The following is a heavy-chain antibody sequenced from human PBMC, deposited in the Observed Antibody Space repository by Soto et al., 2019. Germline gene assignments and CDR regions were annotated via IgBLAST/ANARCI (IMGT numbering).Heavy chain of an antibody. CDR2: IWYDGSNK. D-gene: IGHD3-10*01. CDR1: GFTFSSYG. J-gene: IGHJ4*02. V-gene: IGHV3-33*01. Sequence: QVQLVESGGGVVQPGRSLRLSCAASGFTFSSYGMHCVRQAPGKGLEWVAVIWYDGSNKYYADSVKGRFTISRDNSKNTLYLQMNSLRAEDTAVYYCARDSDYYGSGAWVDYWGQGTLVTVSS. CDR3: ARDSDYYGSGAWVDY.